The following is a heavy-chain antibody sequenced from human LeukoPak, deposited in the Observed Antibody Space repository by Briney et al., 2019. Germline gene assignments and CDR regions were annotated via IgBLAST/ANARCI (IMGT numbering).Heavy chain of an antibody. D-gene: IGHD1-26*01. J-gene: IGHJ3*02. CDR1: GYTFTSYY. Sequence: GASVKVSCKASGYTFTSYYMHWVRQAPGQGLEWMGIINPSGGSTSYAQKFQGRVTMTRDMSTSTVYMELSSLRSEDTAVYYCARDLEFGYSGSSLGAFDIWGQGTMVTVSS. CDR3: ARDLEFGYSGSSLGAFDI. V-gene: IGHV1-46*01. CDR2: INPSGGST.